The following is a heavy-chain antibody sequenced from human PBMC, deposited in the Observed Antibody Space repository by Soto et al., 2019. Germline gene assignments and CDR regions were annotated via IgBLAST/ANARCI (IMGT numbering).Heavy chain of an antibody. J-gene: IGHJ4*02. CDR3: ARDNSEAGTFFDY. CDR1: GFTFSSYS. CDR2: ISSSSSYI. V-gene: IGHV3-21*01. D-gene: IGHD6-19*01. Sequence: EVQLVESGGGLVKPGGSLRLSCAASGFTFSSYSMNWVRQAPGKGLEWVSSISSSSSYIYYADSVKGRFTISRDNAKNSLYLQMNSLRAEDTAVYYCARDNSEAGTFFDYWGQRTLVTVSS.